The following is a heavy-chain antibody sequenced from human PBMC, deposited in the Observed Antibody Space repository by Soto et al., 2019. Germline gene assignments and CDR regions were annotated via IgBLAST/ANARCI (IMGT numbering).Heavy chain of an antibody. CDR2: VSDNGGSRGGT. CDR3: ASAKAVVIAALGI. Sequence: SLRLSCAASGRAFSSYSMNWVRQAPGQGLQWVASVSDNGGSRGGTYYADSVKGRFTISRDNSKNTLYLQLDSLTGADTAVYYCASAKAVVIAALGIWGQGTMVTVSS. D-gene: IGHD2-21*01. CDR1: GRAFSSYS. J-gene: IGHJ3*02. V-gene: IGHV3-23*01.